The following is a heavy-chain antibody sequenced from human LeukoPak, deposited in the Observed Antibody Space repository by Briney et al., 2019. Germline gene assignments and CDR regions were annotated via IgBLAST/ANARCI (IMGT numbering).Heavy chain of an antibody. CDR1: GYTFTGYY. CDR2: INPNSGGT. V-gene: IGHV1-2*02. CDR3: AKDRAGVVVVSGFD. D-gene: IGHD3-22*01. J-gene: IGHJ4*02. Sequence: ASVTVSCKASGYTFTGYYMHWVRQAPGQGLEWMGWINPNSGGTNYAQKFQGRVTITRDTSISTAYMELSRLRSDDTAVYYCAKDRAGVVVVSGFDWGQGTLVTVSS.